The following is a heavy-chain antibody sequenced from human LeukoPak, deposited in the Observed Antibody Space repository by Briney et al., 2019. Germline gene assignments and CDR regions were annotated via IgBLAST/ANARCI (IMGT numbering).Heavy chain of an antibody. Sequence: GGSLRLSCAASGFTFSSYEMNWVRQAPGKGLEWVSYISSSGSTIYYADSVKGRFTISRDNSKNTLYLQMNSLRAEDTAVYYCARDLHYQLLMGEIDYWGLGTLVTVSS. V-gene: IGHV3-48*03. CDR1: GFTFSSYE. CDR2: ISSSGSTI. D-gene: IGHD2-2*01. J-gene: IGHJ4*02. CDR3: ARDLHYQLLMGEIDY.